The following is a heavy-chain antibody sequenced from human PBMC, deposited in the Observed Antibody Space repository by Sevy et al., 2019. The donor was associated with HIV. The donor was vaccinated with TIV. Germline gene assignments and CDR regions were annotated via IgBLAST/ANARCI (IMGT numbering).Heavy chain of an antibody. Sequence: GGSLRLSCAASGFSFSRYAMKWVRQAPGKGLEWVSSISDSGGSTYYADSVKGRFTISRDNSKNTLYLQMNSLRAEDQSVYYSARHPCPYGGYPYSFDYWGQGTLVSVAA. D-gene: IGHD5-12*01. V-gene: IGHV3-23*01. CDR2: ISDSGGST. CDR3: ARHPCPYGGYPYSFDY. J-gene: IGHJ4*02. CDR1: GFSFSRYA.